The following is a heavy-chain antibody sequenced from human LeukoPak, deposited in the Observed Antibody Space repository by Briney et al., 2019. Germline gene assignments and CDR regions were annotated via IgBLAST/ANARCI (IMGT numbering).Heavy chain of an antibody. D-gene: IGHD5-18*01. CDR1: GFTFDDYG. V-gene: IGHV3-20*04. J-gene: IGHJ4*02. CDR2: INWNGGST. Sequence: GGSLRLSCAASGFTFDDYGMSRVRQAPGKGLEWVSGINWNGGSTGYADSVKGRFTISRDDAKSSLFLHMNSLRAEDTAVYYCAREGSSNGFYYFDFWGQGTLVTVSS. CDR3: AREGSSNGFYYFDF.